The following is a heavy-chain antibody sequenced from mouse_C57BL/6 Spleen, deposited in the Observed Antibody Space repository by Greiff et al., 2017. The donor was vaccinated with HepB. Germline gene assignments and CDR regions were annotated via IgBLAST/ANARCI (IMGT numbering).Heavy chain of an antibody. J-gene: IGHJ4*01. CDR2: INPYNGGT. CDR1: GYTFTDYY. V-gene: IGHV1-19*01. D-gene: IGHD3-3*01. Sequence: VQLQQSGPVLVKPGASVKMSCKASGYTFTDYYMNWVKQSHGKSLEWIGVINPYNGGTSYNQKFKGKATLTVDKSSSTAYMELNSLTSEDSAVYYCARYRAYYYAMDYWGQGTSVTVSS. CDR3: ARYRAYYYAMDY.